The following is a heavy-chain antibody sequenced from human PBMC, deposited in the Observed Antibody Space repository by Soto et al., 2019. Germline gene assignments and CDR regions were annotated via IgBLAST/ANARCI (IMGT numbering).Heavy chain of an antibody. D-gene: IGHD1-26*01. Sequence: PSETLSLTWAVYGGSLSGYYWSWIRQPPGKGLEWIGEINHSGSTNYNPSLKSRVTISVDTSKNQFSLKLSSVTAADTAVYYCATGLRGAPFDIWGQGTMVTV. CDR3: ATGLRGAPFDI. CDR1: GGSLSGYY. CDR2: INHSGST. V-gene: IGHV4-34*01. J-gene: IGHJ3*02.